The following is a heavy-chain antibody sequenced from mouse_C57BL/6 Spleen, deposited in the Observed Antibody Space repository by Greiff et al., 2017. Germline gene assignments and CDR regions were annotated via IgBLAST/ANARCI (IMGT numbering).Heavy chain of an antibody. D-gene: IGHD1-1*01. CDR3: ARGNDGAWFAY. CDR1: GFTFSDYY. Sequence: EVQLVESEGGLVQPGSSMKLSCTASGFTFSDYYMAWVRQVPEKGLEWVANINYDGSSTYYLDSLKSRFIISRDNAKNILYLQMSSLKSEDTATYYCARGNDGAWFAYWGQGTLVTVSA. CDR2: INYDGSST. V-gene: IGHV5-16*01. J-gene: IGHJ3*01.